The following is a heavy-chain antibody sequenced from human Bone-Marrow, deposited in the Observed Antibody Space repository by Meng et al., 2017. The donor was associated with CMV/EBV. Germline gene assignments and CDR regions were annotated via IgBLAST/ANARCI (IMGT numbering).Heavy chain of an antibody. V-gene: IGHV1-2*02. CDR1: EYTFSGYY. J-gene: IGHJ6*02. CDR2: INPNSGST. D-gene: IGHD2-15*01. CDR3: ARDRGSSYYSVYGMDV. Sequence: ASVKVSCKAAEYTFSGYYMHWVRQAPGQGLEWMGWINPNSGSTNYAQKVQDRVTMTRDTSIGTAYMELNRLRSDDTAVYYCARDRGSSYYSVYGMDVWGQGTTVTVSS.